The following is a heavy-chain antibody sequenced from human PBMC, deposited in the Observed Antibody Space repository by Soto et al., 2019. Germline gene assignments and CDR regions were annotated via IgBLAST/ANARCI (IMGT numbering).Heavy chain of an antibody. CDR3: ARDHGQLLVLRAFDI. CDR2: ISAYNGNT. CDR1: GYTFTSYG. J-gene: IGHJ3*02. D-gene: IGHD6-19*01. V-gene: IGHV1-18*01. Sequence: ASVKVSCKASGYTFTSYGISWVRQAPGQGLEWMGWISAYNGNTNYAQKLQGRVNMTTDTSTSTAYMELRSLRSDDTAVYYCARDHGQLLVLRAFDIWGQGTMVTVSS.